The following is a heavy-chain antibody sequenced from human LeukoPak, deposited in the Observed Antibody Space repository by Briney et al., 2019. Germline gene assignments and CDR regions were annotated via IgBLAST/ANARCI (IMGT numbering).Heavy chain of an antibody. CDR2: IYTGGST. J-gene: IGHJ5*02. D-gene: IGHD3-22*01. Sequence: SETLSLTCTVSGGSISRGSYYWSWIRQPAGKGLEWIGRIYTGGSTNYNPSLKSRVTISLDTSKNQFSLKLSSVTAADTAVYYCARHSYDSSGYYLNWFDPWGQGTLVTVSS. CDR1: GGSISRGSYY. V-gene: IGHV4-61*02. CDR3: ARHSYDSSGYYLNWFDP.